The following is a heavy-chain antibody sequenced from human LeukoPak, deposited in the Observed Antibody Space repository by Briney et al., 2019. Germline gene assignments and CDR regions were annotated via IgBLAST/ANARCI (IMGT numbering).Heavy chain of an antibody. V-gene: IGHV1-58*02. J-gene: IGHJ4*02. D-gene: IGHD1-26*01. CDR2: IVVGSGKT. Sequence: TSVKVSCKASGFTFSNSAIQWVRQARGQRLEWIGWIVVGSGKTNYAQRFQERVTITRDMSTSTAYMELSRLRSEDTAMYYCAAGIVGDPGWWGQGTLVIVSS. CDR1: GFTFSNSA. CDR3: AAGIVGDPGW.